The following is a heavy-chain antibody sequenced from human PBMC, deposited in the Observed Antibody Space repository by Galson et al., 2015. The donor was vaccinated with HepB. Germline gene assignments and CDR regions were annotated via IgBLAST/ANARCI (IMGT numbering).Heavy chain of an antibody. D-gene: IGHD2-2*01. CDR3: SGGYSSSRYSGLGY. CDR2: IYSSGST. V-gene: IGHV3-53*01. CDR1: GFTVSSNY. J-gene: IGHJ4*02. Sequence: SLRLSCAASGFTVSSNYMSWVRQAPGKGLEWVSVIYSSGSTDYADSVKGRFIISRDNSKRTLYLQMNSLRAEDTAVYYCSGGYSSSRYSGLGYWGQGTLVTVSS.